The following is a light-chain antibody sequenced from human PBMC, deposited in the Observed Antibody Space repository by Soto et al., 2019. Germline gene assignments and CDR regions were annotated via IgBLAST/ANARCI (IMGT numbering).Light chain of an antibody. CDR2: KAS. Sequence: QISQSPSSLSAAIGERVAISGRGSQSISSWLEWYQQKPGKAPKLLIYKASSLETGVPSRFSGSGPGTEFTLTIRTLQPDDFATYYCQQYNSYSFWTFGQGTRVDIK. J-gene: IGKJ1*01. CDR1: QSISSW. V-gene: IGKV1-5*03. CDR3: QQYNSYSFWT.